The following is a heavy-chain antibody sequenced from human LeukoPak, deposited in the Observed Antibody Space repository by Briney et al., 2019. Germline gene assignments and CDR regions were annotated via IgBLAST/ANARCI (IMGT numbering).Heavy chain of an antibody. CDR2: IYYSGST. D-gene: IGHD6-6*01. CDR3: AREYSSSLGVYPDY. J-gene: IGHJ4*02. CDR1: GGSISSGGYS. Sequence: SETLSLTCAVSGGSISSGGYSWSWIRQPPGKGLEWIGYIYYSGSTYYNPSLKSRVTISVDTSKNQFSLKLSSVTAADTAVYYCAREYSSSLGVYPDYWGQGTLVTVSS. V-gene: IGHV4-30-4*07.